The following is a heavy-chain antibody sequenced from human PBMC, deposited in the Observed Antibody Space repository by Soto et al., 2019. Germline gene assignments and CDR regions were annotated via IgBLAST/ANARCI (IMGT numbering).Heavy chain of an antibody. CDR1: GGSISSSSYY. Sequence: SETLSLTCTVSGGSISSSSYYWGWIRQPPGKGLEWIGSIYYSGSTYYNPSLKSRVTISVDTSQNQFSLKLSSVTAADTAVYYCASQYYYGSGSYYPNWFDPWGQGTLVTVSS. CDR2: IYYSGST. J-gene: IGHJ5*02. CDR3: ASQYYYGSGSYYPNWFDP. V-gene: IGHV4-39*01. D-gene: IGHD3-10*01.